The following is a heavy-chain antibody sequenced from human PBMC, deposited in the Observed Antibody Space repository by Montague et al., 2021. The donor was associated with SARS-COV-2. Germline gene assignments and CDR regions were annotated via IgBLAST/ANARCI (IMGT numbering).Heavy chain of an antibody. CDR2: INHRGTS. Sequence: SETLSLTCAVYGGSFSDNYWSWIRKPPGKGLEWIGGINHRGTSNYNPSLKSRVSISVDTSKNQFSLYLGSVTAADTAVYYCARGRQHFNMIVVVMTGGECYFDYWGQGTLVTVSS. D-gene: IGHD3-22*01. CDR3: ARGRQHFNMIVVVMTGGECYFDY. J-gene: IGHJ4*02. CDR1: GGSFSDNY. V-gene: IGHV4-34*01.